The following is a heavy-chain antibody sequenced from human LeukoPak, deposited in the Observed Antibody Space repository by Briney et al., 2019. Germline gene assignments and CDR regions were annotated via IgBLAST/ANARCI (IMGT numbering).Heavy chain of an antibody. CDR1: GGSFSGYY. D-gene: IGHD2-2*02. Sequence: SETLSLTCAVYGGSFSGYYWSWIRQPPGKGLEWIGEINHSGSTNYNPSLKSRVTISVDTSKNQFSLKLSSVTAADTAVYYCASETDCSGTSCYNRWGQGTLVTVSS. J-gene: IGHJ4*02. V-gene: IGHV4-34*01. CDR2: INHSGST. CDR3: ASETDCSGTSCYNR.